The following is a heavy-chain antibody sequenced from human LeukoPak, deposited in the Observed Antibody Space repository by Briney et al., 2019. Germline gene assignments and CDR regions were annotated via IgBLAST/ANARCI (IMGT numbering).Heavy chain of an antibody. CDR1: GGAFSGYY. CDR2: IDHSGST. D-gene: IGHD3-10*01. J-gene: IGHJ4*02. Sequence: TLSLTCAVYGGAFSGYYWGWIRPPPGKGLGWVGEIDHSGSTDYNPSLKSRVTLSVDTSKNQFSLKLSSVTAADTAVYYCARGRSGSYYNPFDYWGQGTLVTVSS. V-gene: IGHV4-34*01. CDR3: ARGRSGSYYNPFDY.